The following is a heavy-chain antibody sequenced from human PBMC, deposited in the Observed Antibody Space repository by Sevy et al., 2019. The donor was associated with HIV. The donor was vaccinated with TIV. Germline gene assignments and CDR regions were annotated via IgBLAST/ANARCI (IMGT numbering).Heavy chain of an antibody. CDR2: ISFYGSNK. CDR1: GFTFGSYD. V-gene: IGHV3-30*18. Sequence: GGSLRLSCAASGFTFGSYDMYWVRQTPGKGLEWVALISFYGSNKEYADSVKGRFTISRDNSKNTVYLQMSSLKPEDTAVYYCAKDAFEVRGVLSSRGMPTYYHAMDLWGQGTLVTVSS. CDR3: AKDAFEVRGVLSSRGMPTYYHAMDL. J-gene: IGHJ4*02. D-gene: IGHD3-10*01.